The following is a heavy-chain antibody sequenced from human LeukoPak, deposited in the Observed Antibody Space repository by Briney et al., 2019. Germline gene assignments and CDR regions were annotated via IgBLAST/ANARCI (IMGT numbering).Heavy chain of an antibody. Sequence: ASVKVSCKASGYTFTSYYMHWVRQAPGQGLEWMGIINPSGGSTSYAQKFQGRVTMTRDTSTSTVYMELSSLRSEDTAVYYCARDPIFGVVTAHFDYWGQGTLVTVSS. CDR3: ARDPIFGVVTAHFDY. J-gene: IGHJ4*02. V-gene: IGHV1-46*01. CDR2: INPSGGST. CDR1: GYTFTSYY. D-gene: IGHD3-3*01.